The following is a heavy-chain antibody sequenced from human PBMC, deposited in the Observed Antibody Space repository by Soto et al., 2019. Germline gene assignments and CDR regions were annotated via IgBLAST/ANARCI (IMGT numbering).Heavy chain of an antibody. CDR2: IGDDPAYV. J-gene: IGHJ4*02. V-gene: IGHV3-21*02. CDR3: ARNQRLLRPGYSDY. Sequence: EVQLVESEGGLVKPGGSLRLSCAASGLSFSSHSMDWVRQAPGKGLEWVSSIGDDPAYVYYADSVRGRFTISRDNAESSLFVQMNSLRAEDTAVYYCARNQRLLRPGYSDYWGQGTLVTVSS. CDR1: GLSFSSHS. D-gene: IGHD5-12*01.